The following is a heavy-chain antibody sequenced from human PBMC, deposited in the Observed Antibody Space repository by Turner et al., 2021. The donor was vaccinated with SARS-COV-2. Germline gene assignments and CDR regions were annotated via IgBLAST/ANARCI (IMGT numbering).Heavy chain of an antibody. CDR3: ASYYYDSSGYHYAFDY. V-gene: IGHV4-34*11. Sequence: QVQLQQWGAGLLKPSETLSLTCAVYGGSFSGYYWSWIRQPPGKGLEWIGYIYYSGSTNYNPSLKSRVTISVDTSKNQFSLKLSSVTAADTAVYYCASYYYDSSGYHYAFDYWGQGTLVTVSS. CDR2: IYYSGST. J-gene: IGHJ4*02. D-gene: IGHD3-22*01. CDR1: GGSFSGYY.